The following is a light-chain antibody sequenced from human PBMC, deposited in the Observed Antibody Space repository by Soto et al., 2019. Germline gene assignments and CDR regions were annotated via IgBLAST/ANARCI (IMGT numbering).Light chain of an antibody. V-gene: IGKV1-39*01. CDR2: SAS. J-gene: IGKJ1*01. CDR3: QQTYSPPGT. CDR1: QTISAF. Sequence: DIQMTHSPSSLSASVGDRVTITCRASQTISAFLNWYQHKPGKAPELLIFSASKLQTGVPSRFSGRGSGTAFTLTITSLRPEDFATYYCQQTYSPPGTFGQGTKVDIK.